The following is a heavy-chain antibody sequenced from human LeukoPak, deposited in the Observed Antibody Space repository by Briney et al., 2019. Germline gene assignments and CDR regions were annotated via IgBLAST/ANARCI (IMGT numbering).Heavy chain of an antibody. Sequence: GASVKVSCKASGYTFTSYGISWVRQAPGQGLEWMGWISSYNGNTNYAQKLQGRVTMTTDTSTSTAYMELRSLRSDDTAVYYCARGSIVGASHCWFDPWGQGTLVTVSS. CDR2: ISSYNGNT. CDR1: GYTFTSYG. J-gene: IGHJ5*02. CDR3: ARGSIVGASHCWFDP. D-gene: IGHD1-26*01. V-gene: IGHV1-18*01.